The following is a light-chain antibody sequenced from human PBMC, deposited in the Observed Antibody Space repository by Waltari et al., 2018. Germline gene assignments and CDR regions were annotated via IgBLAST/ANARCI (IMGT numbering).Light chain of an antibody. CDR1: QSVSSY. CDR2: DAS. CDR3: QQRSNWSPLT. Sequence: EIVLTQSPATLSLSPGERAPLSCRASQSVSSYLAWYQQKPGQAPRLPIYDASNRATGIPARFSGSGSGTDFTLTISSLEPEDFAVYYCQQRSNWSPLTFGGGTKVEIK. J-gene: IGKJ4*01. V-gene: IGKV3-11*01.